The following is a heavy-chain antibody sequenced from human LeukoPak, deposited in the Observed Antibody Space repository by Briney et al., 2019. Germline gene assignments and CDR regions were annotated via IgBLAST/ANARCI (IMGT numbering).Heavy chain of an antibody. CDR3: ARGRMVRGVTWWFDP. D-gene: IGHD3-10*01. Sequence: ASVKVSCKASGYTFTSYDINWVRQATGQGREWMGWMNPNSGNTGYAQKFQGRVTMTRNTSISTAYMELSSLRSEDTAVYYCARGRMVRGVTWWFDPWGQGTLVTVSS. V-gene: IGHV1-8*01. CDR1: GYTFTSYD. CDR2: MNPNSGNT. J-gene: IGHJ5*02.